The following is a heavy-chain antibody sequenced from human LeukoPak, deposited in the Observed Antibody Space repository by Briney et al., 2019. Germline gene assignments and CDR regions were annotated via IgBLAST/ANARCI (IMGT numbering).Heavy chain of an antibody. J-gene: IGHJ4*02. CDR1: GFTFSSYS. CDR2: ISSSSSYI. Sequence: AGSLRLSCAASGFTFSSYSMNWVRQAPGKGLEWVSSISSSSSYIYYADSVKGRFTISRDNAKNSLYLQMHSLRAEDTAVYYCARGAVRYSSSSRVLDYWGQGTLVTVSS. V-gene: IGHV3-21*01. CDR3: ARGAVRYSSSSRVLDY. D-gene: IGHD6-6*01.